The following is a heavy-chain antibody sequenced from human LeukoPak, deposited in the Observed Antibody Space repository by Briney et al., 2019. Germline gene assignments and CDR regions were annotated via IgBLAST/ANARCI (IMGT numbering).Heavy chain of an antibody. CDR1: GFTFSSYA. CDR2: ISGSGGST. Sequence: GGSLRLSCAASGFTFSSYAMSWVRQAPGKGLEWVSAISGSGGSTYYADSVKGRFTISRDNSKNTLYLQMNSLRAEDTAVYYCARDTAVAGREFDNWGQGTLVTVSS. D-gene: IGHD6-19*01. CDR3: ARDTAVAGREFDN. V-gene: IGHV3-23*01. J-gene: IGHJ4*02.